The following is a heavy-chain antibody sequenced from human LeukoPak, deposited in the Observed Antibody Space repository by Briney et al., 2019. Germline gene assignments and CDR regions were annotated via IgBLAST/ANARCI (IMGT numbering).Heavy chain of an antibody. CDR3: ARRRGGFGSSSWFWFDP. CDR2: IFHSGST. V-gene: IGHV4-4*02. J-gene: IGHJ5*02. D-gene: IGHD6-13*01. CDR1: SGSIFSSNW. Sequence: SGTLSLTCAVSSGSIFSSNWWSWVRQPPGKGLEWIGQIFHSGSTSYSPSLKSRVTISVDKSKNQFSLRLTSVTAADTAVYYCARRRGGFGSSSWFWFDPWGQGTLVTVSS.